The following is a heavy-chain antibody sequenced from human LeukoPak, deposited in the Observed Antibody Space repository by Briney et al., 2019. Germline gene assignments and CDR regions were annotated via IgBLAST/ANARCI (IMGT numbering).Heavy chain of an antibody. CDR3: ARLGSTLLYGYFDY. V-gene: IGHV5-51*01. Sequence: GESLKISCKGSGYSFRTYWIGWVRQMPGKGLEWMGIIYPGDSNTRYSPSFQGQVTISADKSISTAYLQWSSLKASDTAMYYCARLGSTLLYGYFDYWGQGTLVTVSS. CDR2: IYPGDSNT. D-gene: IGHD4-17*01. CDR1: GYSFRTYW. J-gene: IGHJ4*02.